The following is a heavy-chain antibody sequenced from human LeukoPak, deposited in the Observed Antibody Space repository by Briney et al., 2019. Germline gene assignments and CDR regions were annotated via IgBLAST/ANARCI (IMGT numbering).Heavy chain of an antibody. CDR2: ISGSGSST. V-gene: IGHV3-23*01. Sequence: PGGSQSLSCAASGFTFSSFALSWVRQAPGMGLEWVSAISGSGSSTYYADSVKGRFTISRDNSKNTLYLQMNSLRAEDTAVYYCARANPAPYVAAVVGAFDIWGQGTMVTVSS. D-gene: IGHD6-13*01. J-gene: IGHJ3*02. CDR3: ARANPAPYVAAVVGAFDI. CDR1: GFTFSSFA.